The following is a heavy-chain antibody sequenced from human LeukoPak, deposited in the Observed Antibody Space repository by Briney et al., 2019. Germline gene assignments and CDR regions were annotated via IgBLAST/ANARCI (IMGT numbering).Heavy chain of an antibody. Sequence: GGSLRLSCAASGFTFSSHWMSWVRQAPGKGLEWVANIKQDGSEKYYVDSVKGRFTISRDNAKNSLYLQMNSLRAEDTAVYYCARDHCSSTSCYTFDYWGQGTLVTVSS. CDR3: ARDHCSSTSCYTFDY. D-gene: IGHD2-2*02. CDR1: GFTFSSHW. CDR2: IKQDGSEK. V-gene: IGHV3-7*01. J-gene: IGHJ4*02.